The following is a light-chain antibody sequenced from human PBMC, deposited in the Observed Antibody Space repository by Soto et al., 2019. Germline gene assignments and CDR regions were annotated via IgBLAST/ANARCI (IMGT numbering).Light chain of an antibody. CDR3: QQFNSYPRT. CDR2: DAS. V-gene: IGKV1-13*02. J-gene: IGKJ2*02. CDR1: QGISSA. Sequence: AIQLTQSPSSLSASVGDRVTITCRASQGISSALAWYQQKPEKAPKLLIYDASSLESGVPSRFSGSGSGTDFTLTISSLQPEDFATYYCQQFNSYPRTFGQGTKLEIK.